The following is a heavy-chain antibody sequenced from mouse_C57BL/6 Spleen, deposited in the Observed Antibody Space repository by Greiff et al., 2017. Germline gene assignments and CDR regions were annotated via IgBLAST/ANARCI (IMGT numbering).Heavy chain of an antibody. CDR2: IRNKANNHAT. Sequence: EVMLVESGGGLVQPGGSMKLSCAASGFTFSDAWMDWVRQSPEQGLEWVGEIRNKANNHATYYAESVKGRFTISRDDCKSSVYLRMNSIRAEDTGMYDCSRMGLRRGAFAYWGQGTMVTVSA. CDR1: GFTFSDAW. V-gene: IGHV6-6*01. D-gene: IGHD2-2*01. CDR3: SRMGLRRGAFAY. J-gene: IGHJ3*01.